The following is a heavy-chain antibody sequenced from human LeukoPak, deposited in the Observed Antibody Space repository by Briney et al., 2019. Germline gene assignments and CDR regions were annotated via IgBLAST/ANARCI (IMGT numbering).Heavy chain of an antibody. Sequence: PGGSLRLSCAASGFTFSSYSMNWVRQAPGKGLEWVSSMSSSASDIYYADSVKGRLTISRDNSKITVYLQMNSLKAEDTAVYYCAKELYNYGDYGAEGLDVGGQGTTVTVS. CDR3: AKELYNYGDYGAEGLDV. J-gene: IGHJ6*02. CDR1: GFTFSSYS. V-gene: IGHV3-21*06. D-gene: IGHD4-17*01. CDR2: MSSSASDI.